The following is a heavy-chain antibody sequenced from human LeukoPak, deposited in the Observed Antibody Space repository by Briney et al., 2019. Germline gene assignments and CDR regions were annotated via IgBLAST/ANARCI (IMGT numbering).Heavy chain of an antibody. V-gene: IGHV4-39*07. Sequence: SETLSLTCTVSGGSLSSSGYYWGWIRQPPGKGLEWIGSIYYSGSTYYNPSLKSRVTISLDTSKNQFSLQLSPVTAADTAVYYCARDGGRDGYKRWNFWGQGTLVTVSS. CDR3: ARDGGRDGYKRWNF. CDR2: IYYSGST. D-gene: IGHD5-24*01. J-gene: IGHJ4*02. CDR1: GGSLSSSGYY.